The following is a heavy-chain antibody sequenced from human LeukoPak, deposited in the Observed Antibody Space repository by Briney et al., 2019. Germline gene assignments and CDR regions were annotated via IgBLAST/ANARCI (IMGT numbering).Heavy chain of an antibody. CDR3: ARAVPRGDAFDI. CDR2: INHSGST. V-gene: IGHV4-34*01. J-gene: IGHJ3*02. Sequence: SETLSLTCAVYGGSFSGYYWSWIRQPPGKGLEWIGEINHSGSTNYNPSLKSRVTISVDTSKNQFSLKLSSVTAADTAVYYCARAVPRGDAFDIWGQGTMVTVSS. CDR1: GGSFSGYY.